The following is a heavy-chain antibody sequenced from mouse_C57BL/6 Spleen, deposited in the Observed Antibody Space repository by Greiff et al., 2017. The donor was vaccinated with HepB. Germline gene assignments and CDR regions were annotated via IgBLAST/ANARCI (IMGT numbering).Heavy chain of an antibody. D-gene: IGHD2-4*01. V-gene: IGHV5-4*01. CDR2: ISDGGSYT. Sequence: EVKLMESGGGLVKPGGSLKLSCAASGFTFSSYAMSWVRQTPEKRLEWVATISDGGSYTYYPDNVKGRFTISKDNAKNNLYLQMSQLKSEDTDMYYCARDRDYWFAYWGQGTLVTVSA. CDR1: GFTFSSYA. J-gene: IGHJ3*01. CDR3: ARDRDYWFAY.